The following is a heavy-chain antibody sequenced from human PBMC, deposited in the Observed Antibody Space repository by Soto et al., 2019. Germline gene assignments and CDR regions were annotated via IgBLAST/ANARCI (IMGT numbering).Heavy chain of an antibody. D-gene: IGHD2-21*02. Sequence: QITLKESGPTLVKPTQTPTLTCTFSGFSLSTSRVGVGWIRQPPGKALEWLALIYWDDDKRYSPSLKTRLTITKDTSKNQVVLTMTNTDPVDTATYYCAHTSGGGNSACFDYWGQGTLVTVSS. V-gene: IGHV2-5*02. CDR1: GFSLSTSRVG. CDR3: AHTSGGGNSACFDY. CDR2: IYWDDDK. J-gene: IGHJ4*02.